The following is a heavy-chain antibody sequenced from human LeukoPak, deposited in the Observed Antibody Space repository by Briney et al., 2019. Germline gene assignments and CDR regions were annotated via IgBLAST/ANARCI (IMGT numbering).Heavy chain of an antibody. Sequence: SETLSLTCTVSGGSINSTSNYWGWIRQPPGKGLEWIGSIYTSGSTNYNPSLKSRVTISVDTSKNQFSLKLSSVTAADTAVYYCARDRCSSTSCYTGWFDPWGQGTLVTVSS. D-gene: IGHD2-2*02. CDR1: GGSINSTSNY. CDR3: ARDRCSSTSCYTGWFDP. V-gene: IGHV4-39*07. J-gene: IGHJ5*02. CDR2: IYTSGST.